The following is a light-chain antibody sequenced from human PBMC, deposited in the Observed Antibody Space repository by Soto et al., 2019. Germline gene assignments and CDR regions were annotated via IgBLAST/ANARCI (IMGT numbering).Light chain of an antibody. V-gene: IGKV1-27*01. Sequence: DIQMTQSPSSLSASVGDRVTITCRASQGISNYLAWYQQKPGKVPKLLIYAASTLQAGVPSRFSGSGSGTDFTLTISSLQPEDVATYYCQKYNSAPWTVGQGNKVEIK. CDR3: QKYNSAPWT. CDR2: AAS. CDR1: QGISNY. J-gene: IGKJ1*01.